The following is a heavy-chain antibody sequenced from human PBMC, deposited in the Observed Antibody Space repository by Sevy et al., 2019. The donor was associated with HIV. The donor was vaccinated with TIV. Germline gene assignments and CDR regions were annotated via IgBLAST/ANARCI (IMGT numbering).Heavy chain of an antibody. CDR1: GFTFSSYS. D-gene: IGHD6-6*01. J-gene: IGHJ1*01. CDR2: ISSSSSTI. CDR3: ATVSSSSVEGYFQH. V-gene: IGHV3-48*01. Sequence: GGSLRLSCAASGFTFSSYSMNWVRQAPGKGLEWVSYISSSSSTIYYADSVKGRFTISRDNAKNSLYLQMNSLRAEDTAVYYCATVSSSSVEGYFQHWGQGTLATVSS.